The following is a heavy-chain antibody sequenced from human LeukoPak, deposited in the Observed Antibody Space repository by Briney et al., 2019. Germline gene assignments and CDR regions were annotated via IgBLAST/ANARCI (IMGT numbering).Heavy chain of an antibody. Sequence: GGSLRLSCAASGFTFSSYWIHWVRQTPGKGLVWVSRINTEGSNPTYADSVKGRFTISRDNSKNTLYLQMNSLRAEDTAVYYCAKYTAYSTGWPSYWGQGTLVTVS. CDR1: GFTFSSYW. CDR2: INTEGSNP. J-gene: IGHJ4*02. CDR3: AKYTAYSTGWPSY. V-gene: IGHV3-74*01. D-gene: IGHD6-19*01.